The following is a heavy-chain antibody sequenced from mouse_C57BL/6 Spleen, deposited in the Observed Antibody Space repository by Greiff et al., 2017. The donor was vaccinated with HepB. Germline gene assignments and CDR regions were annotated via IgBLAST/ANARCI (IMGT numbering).Heavy chain of an antibody. CDR1: GYTFTSYW. V-gene: IGHV1-52*01. CDR2: IDPSDSET. Sequence: VQLQQPGAELVRPGSSVKLSCKASGYTFTSYWMHWVKQRPIQGLEWIGNIDPSDSETHYNQKFKDKATLTVDKSSSTAYMQLSSLTSEDSAVYYCASYGYDVWFAYWGQGTLVTVSA. CDR3: ASYGYDVWFAY. J-gene: IGHJ3*01. D-gene: IGHD2-2*01.